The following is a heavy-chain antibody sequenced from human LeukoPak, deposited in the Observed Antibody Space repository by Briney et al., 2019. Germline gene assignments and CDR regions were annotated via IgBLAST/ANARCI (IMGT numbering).Heavy chain of an antibody. D-gene: IGHD4-17*01. J-gene: IGHJ3*02. CDR1: GYTFTGYY. V-gene: IGHV1-2*02. CDR3: ARVYGDYTYAFDI. CDR2: INPNSGGT. Sequence: ASVKVSCKASGYTFTGYYMHWVRQAPGQGLEWMGWINPNSGGTNYAQKFQGRVTMTRDTSTSTAYMELSRLRSDDTAVYYCARVYGDYTYAFDIWGQGTMVTVSS.